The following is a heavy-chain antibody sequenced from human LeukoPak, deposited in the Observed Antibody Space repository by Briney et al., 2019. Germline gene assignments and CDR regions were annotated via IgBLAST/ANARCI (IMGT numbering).Heavy chain of an antibody. J-gene: IGHJ3*02. D-gene: IGHD2-2*01. CDR3: ARVEGYCSSTSCYSHAFDI. V-gene: IGHV4-38-2*01. CDR1: GYSISSGYY. CDR2: IYHSGST. Sequence: SETLSLTCAVSGYSISSGYYWGWIRQPPGKGLEWIGSIYHSGSTYYNPSLKSRVTISVDTSKNQSSLKLSSVTAADTAVYYCARVEGYCSSTSCYSHAFDIWGQGTMVTVSS.